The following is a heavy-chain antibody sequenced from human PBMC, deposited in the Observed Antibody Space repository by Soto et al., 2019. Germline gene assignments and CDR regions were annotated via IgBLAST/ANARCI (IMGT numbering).Heavy chain of an antibody. CDR3: GVSSNSGDHDY. D-gene: IGHD2-2*01. CDR2: IIPIFGTA. V-gene: IGHV1-69*06. J-gene: IGHJ4*02. CDR1: GGTFSSYA. Sequence: QVQLVQSGAEVKKPGSSVKVSCKASGGTFSSYAISWVRQAPGQGLAWMGGIIPIFGTANYAQKFQGRVTLTADKSTSTAYMELSSLRSEDTAVYYCGVSSNSGDHDYWGQGTLVIVST.